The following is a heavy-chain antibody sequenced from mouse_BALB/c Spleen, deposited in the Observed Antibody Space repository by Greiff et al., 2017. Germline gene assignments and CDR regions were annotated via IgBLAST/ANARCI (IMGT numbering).Heavy chain of an antibody. J-gene: IGHJ4*01. V-gene: IGHV8-11*01. CDR2: IWWNDNK. Sequence: QVTLKVSGPGILQPSQTLSLTCSFSGFSLSTYGIGVGWIRQPSGKGLEWLAHIWWNDNKYYNTALKSRLTISKDTSNNQVFLKIASVDTADTATYYCARIWLLDAMDYWGQGTSVTVSS. CDR3: ARIWLLDAMDY. D-gene: IGHD2-3*01. CDR1: GFSLSTYGIG.